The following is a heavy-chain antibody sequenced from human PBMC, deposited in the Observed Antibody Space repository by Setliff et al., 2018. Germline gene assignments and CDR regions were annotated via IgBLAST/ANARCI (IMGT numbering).Heavy chain of an antibody. V-gene: IGHV5-51*01. D-gene: IGHD6-19*01. CDR1: GYSFTSYW. J-gene: IGHJ3*02. CDR2: IYPGDSDT. CDR3: ARQAVAGNDAFDI. Sequence: GESLKISCKGSGYSFTSYWIGWVRQMPGKGPEWMGIIYPGDSDTRYSPSFQGQVTISADKSISTAYLQWSSLKASDTAMYYCARQAVAGNDAFDIWGQGTMVTVSS.